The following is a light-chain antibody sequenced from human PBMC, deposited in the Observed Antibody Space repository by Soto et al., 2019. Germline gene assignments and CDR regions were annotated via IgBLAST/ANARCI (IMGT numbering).Light chain of an antibody. Sequence: QLVLTQSPSASASLGASVKLTCTLSSGHSSYAIAWHQQQPEKGPRYLMKVNTDGSHIKGDGIPDRFSGSSSGAERYLTISSLQYEDEADYYCQTWGTGTVVFGGGTKLTVL. CDR1: SGHSSYA. CDR3: QTWGTGTVV. V-gene: IGLV4-69*01. J-gene: IGLJ2*01. CDR2: VNTDGSH.